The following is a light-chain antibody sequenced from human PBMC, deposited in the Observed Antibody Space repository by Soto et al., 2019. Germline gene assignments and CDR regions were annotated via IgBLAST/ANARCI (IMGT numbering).Light chain of an antibody. CDR2: GAS. CDR1: QSISSTY. Sequence: ETVLTQSPGTLSLSPGERATLSCRASQSISSTYLAWYHQKPGQAPRLLIYGASSRATGIPDRFSGSGSGTDFTLTISRLEPEDFAVYYCPQYGSAPWTFGQGTKVEI. CDR3: PQYGSAPWT. V-gene: IGKV3-20*01. J-gene: IGKJ1*01.